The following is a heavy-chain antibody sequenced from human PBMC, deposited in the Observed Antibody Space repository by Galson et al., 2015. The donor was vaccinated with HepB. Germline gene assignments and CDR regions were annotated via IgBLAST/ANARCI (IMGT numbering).Heavy chain of an antibody. D-gene: IGHD6-19*01. Sequence: SLRLSCAASGFTFSNYGMHWVRQAPGKGLEWVAVVSYDGSNKYYADSVEGRFTISRDNSKNTLYLQMNSLRAEDTALYYCAKDPYLYSALAGTMAGFDYWGQGTLVTISP. J-gene: IGHJ4*02. CDR1: GFTFSNYG. V-gene: IGHV3-30*18. CDR3: AKDPYLYSALAGTMAGFDY. CDR2: VSYDGSNK.